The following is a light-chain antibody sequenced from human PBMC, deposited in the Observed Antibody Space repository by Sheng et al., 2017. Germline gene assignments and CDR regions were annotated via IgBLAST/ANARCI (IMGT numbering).Light chain of an antibody. CDR3: QQSYSVPRT. CDR1: QTLGKY. CDR2: GTS. V-gene: IGKV1-39*01. J-gene: IGKJ1*01. Sequence: DIQMTQSPSSLSASVGDRVTITCRASQTLGKYVNWYQEKPGEAPSLLIYGTSSLATGVPSRFSGSGSGSDFXLTIYSLQPEDFATYYCQQSYSVPRTFGQGTKVEIK.